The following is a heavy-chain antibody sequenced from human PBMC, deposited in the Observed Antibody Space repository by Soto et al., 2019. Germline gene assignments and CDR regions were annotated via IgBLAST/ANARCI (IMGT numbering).Heavy chain of an antibody. V-gene: IGHV3-30-3*01. J-gene: IGHJ4*02. CDR3: ARVQGQQLVRSDGY. Sequence: QVQLVESGGGVVQPGRSLRLSCAASGFTFSSYAMHWVRQAPGKGLEWVAVISDDGSNKYYADSVKGRFTISRDNPKNTQHLQRNGLRAEDTAVYYCARVQGQQLVRSDGYWGQGTLVTVSS. CDR2: ISDDGSNK. D-gene: IGHD6-13*01. CDR1: GFTFSSYA.